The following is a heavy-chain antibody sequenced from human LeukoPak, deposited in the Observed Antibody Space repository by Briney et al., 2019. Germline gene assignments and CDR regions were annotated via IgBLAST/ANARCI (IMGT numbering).Heavy chain of an antibody. CDR3: ARGDYYYMDV. V-gene: IGHV4-39*07. CDR2: LYYSGST. J-gene: IGHJ6*03. Sequence: PSETLSLTCTVSGGSISSSSYYWGWIRQPPGKGLEWIGSLYYSGSTYYNPSLKSRVTISIDTSKNQFSLKLSSVTAADTAVYYCARGDYYYMDVWGKGTTVTVPS. CDR1: GGSISSSSYY.